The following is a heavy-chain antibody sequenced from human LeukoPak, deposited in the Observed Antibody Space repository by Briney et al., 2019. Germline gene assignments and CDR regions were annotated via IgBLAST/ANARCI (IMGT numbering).Heavy chain of an antibody. D-gene: IGHD3-16*01. J-gene: IGHJ4*02. Sequence: PWGSLRLSCAASGFTSSYYWMTWVRQAPGKGLEWVAKIKQDGSKKYYVDSVEGRFTISRDNARNSLYLQVDSLRVEDTAVYYCARVNKWGFDYWGQGTLVTVSS. CDR1: GFTSSYYW. CDR3: ARVNKWGFDY. CDR2: IKQDGSKK. V-gene: IGHV3-7*05.